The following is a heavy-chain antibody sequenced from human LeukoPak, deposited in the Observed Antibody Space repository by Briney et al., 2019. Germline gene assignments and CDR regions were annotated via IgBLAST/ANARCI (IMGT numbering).Heavy chain of an antibody. V-gene: IGHV3-23*01. D-gene: IGHD3-10*01. CDR3: AKDKSGSTAYYFDY. Sequence: GGSLRLSCAASGFTFNYYAMTWVRQAPGKGLEWVSAIGGNGDTYYADSVKGRFTISRDNSKNTLYLQMSSLRAKDTAVYYFAKDKSGSTAYYFDYWGQGTLVTVSS. CDR2: IGGNGDT. J-gene: IGHJ4*02. CDR1: GFTFNYYA.